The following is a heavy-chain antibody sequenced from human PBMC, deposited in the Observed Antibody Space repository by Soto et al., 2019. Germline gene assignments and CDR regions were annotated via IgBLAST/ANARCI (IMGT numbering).Heavy chain of an antibody. CDR1: GFTFSSYA. CDR2: ISGSGGST. J-gene: IGHJ6*02. V-gene: IGHV3-23*01. D-gene: IGHD1-7*01. CDR3: AKDWNSQVHYGYYGMDV. Sequence: EVQLLESGGGLVQPGGSLRLSCAASGFTFSSYAMSWVRQAPGKGLEWVSAISGSGGSTYYADSVKGRFTISRDNSKNTLYLQMNSLRAEDTAVYYCAKDWNSQVHYGYYGMDVWGQGTTVTVSS.